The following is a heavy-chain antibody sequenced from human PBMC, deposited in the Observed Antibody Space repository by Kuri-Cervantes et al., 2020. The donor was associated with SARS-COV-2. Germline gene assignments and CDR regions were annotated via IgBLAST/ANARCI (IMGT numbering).Heavy chain of an antibody. D-gene: IGHD3-10*01. V-gene: IGHV1-24*01. J-gene: IGHJ4*02. CDR1: GYTLTELS. CDR2: FDPEDGET. CDR3: ARDQYGSGGMGNY. Sequence: ASVKVSCKVSGYTLTELSMHWARQAPGKGLEWMGGFDPEDGETIYAQKLQGRVTMTTDTSTSTAYMELRSLRSEDTAVYYCARDQYGSGGMGNYWGQGTLVTVSS.